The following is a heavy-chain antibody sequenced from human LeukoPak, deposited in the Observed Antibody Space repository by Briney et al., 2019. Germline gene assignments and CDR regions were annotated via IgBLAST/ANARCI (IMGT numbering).Heavy chain of an antibody. CDR1: GFTVRSNY. CDR3: ARDGGSGYSYYFDY. CDR2: IYSGGST. Sequence: GGSLRPSCAASGFTVRSNYMSWVRQAPGKGLEGVSVIYSGGSTYYADSVKGRFSISRDNSKNTLYLQKNSLRAADTAVYYCARDGGSGYSYYFDYWGQGTLVTVSS. V-gene: IGHV3-53*01. J-gene: IGHJ4*02. D-gene: IGHD3-22*01.